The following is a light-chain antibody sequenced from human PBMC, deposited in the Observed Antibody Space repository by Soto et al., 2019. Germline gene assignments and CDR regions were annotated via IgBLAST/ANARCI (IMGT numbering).Light chain of an antibody. CDR1: QSVLYSSNNKNY. J-gene: IGKJ2*01. V-gene: IGKV4-1*01. CDR3: QQYYSTPPYT. Sequence: DIVMTQSPDSLAVSLGERATINCKSSQSVLYSSNNKNYLAWYRQKPGQPPKLIIYWASIRESGGPDRISGSGSGTDFTLTISSLQAEEVAVYYCQQYYSTPPYTFGKGTKLEIK. CDR2: WAS.